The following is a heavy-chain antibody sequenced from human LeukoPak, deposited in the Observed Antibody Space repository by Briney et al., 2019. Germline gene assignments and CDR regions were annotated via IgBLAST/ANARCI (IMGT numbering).Heavy chain of an antibody. Sequence: GGSLRLSCAASGFTFTDHYMSWIRQAPGKGLEWISYISDNGGTIHYADSVKGRFTISRDNAKNSLYLQTNSLRAEDTAVYFCARGAGPPFDPWGQGTLVTVSS. V-gene: IGHV3-11*01. CDR2: ISDNGGTI. J-gene: IGHJ5*02. CDR3: ARGAGPPFDP. CDR1: GFTFTDHY.